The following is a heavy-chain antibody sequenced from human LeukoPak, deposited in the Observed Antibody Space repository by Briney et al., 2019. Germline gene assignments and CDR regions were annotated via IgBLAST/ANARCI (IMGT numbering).Heavy chain of an antibody. Sequence: GGSLRLSCAASGFIFSSYAMSWVRQAPGKGLEWVSTISGSGGSTYYADSVKGRFTISRDNSKNTVYLQMNSLRAEGTAVYYCAKLGDWNYYYYMDVWGKGTTVTVSS. CDR1: GFIFSSYA. CDR3: AKLGDWNYYYYMDV. D-gene: IGHD2-21*01. V-gene: IGHV3-23*01. CDR2: ISGSGGST. J-gene: IGHJ6*03.